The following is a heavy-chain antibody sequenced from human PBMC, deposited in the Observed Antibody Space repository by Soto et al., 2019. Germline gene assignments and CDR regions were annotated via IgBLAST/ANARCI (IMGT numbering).Heavy chain of an antibody. CDR2: LYYSGST. V-gene: IGHV4-59*01. D-gene: IGHD3-10*01. Sequence: PSETLSLTCTVSGGSISRYYWNWIRQPPGKGLEWIGYLYYSGSTNYNPSLKSRVTISVDTSKNQFSLKLSSVTAADTAVYYCARDPGSGSYYGWFDPWGQGTLVTVSS. CDR3: ARDPGSGSYYGWFDP. CDR1: GGSISRYY. J-gene: IGHJ5*02.